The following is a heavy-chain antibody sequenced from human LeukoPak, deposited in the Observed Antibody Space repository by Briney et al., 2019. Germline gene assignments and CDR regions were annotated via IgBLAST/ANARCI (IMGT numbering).Heavy chain of an antibody. CDR3: ARGSTLIRGFDY. CDR2: IFYSGSA. CDR1: GGSISNGDYY. V-gene: IGHV4-31*03. J-gene: IGHJ4*02. Sequence: SQTLSLTCTVSGGSISNGDYYWNWIRQHPEKSLEWIGYIFYSGSAYYNPSLKSRVTISVDTSKNQFSLKLSSVTAADTAVYYCARGSTLIRGFDYWGQGTLVTVSS. D-gene: IGHD3-10*01.